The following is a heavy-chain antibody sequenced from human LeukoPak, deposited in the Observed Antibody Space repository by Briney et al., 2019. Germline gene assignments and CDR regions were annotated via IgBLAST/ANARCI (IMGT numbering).Heavy chain of an antibody. Sequence: SETLSLTCTVSGGSINSGGYYWSWIRQHPGKGLEWIEYIYYSGSTYYNPSLKSRVTISVDTSKNQFSLKLSSVTAADTAVYYCARVEYQLLLADYWGQGTLVTVSS. D-gene: IGHD2-2*01. V-gene: IGHV4-31*03. CDR1: GGSINSGGYY. J-gene: IGHJ4*02. CDR2: IYYSGST. CDR3: ARVEYQLLLADY.